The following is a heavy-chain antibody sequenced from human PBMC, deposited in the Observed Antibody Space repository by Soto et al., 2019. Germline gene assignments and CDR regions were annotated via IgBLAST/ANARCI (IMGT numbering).Heavy chain of an antibody. Sequence: SEALSLTCTVSGGSVSSGSYYWIWIRHPPGKGLEWIGYIYYSGSTNYNPSLKSRVTISVDTSKNQFSLKLSSVTAADTAVYYCARDGVEMATLSPHAFDIWGQGTMVTVSS. J-gene: IGHJ3*02. CDR2: IYYSGST. CDR3: ARDGVEMATLSPHAFDI. V-gene: IGHV4-61*01. CDR1: GGSVSSGSYY. D-gene: IGHD5-12*01.